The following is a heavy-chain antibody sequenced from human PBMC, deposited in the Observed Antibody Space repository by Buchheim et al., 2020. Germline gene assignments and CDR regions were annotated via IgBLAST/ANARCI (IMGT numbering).Heavy chain of an antibody. D-gene: IGHD3-9*01. V-gene: IGHV4-34*01. CDR1: GGSFSGYY. Sequence: QVQLQQWGAGLLKPSETLSLTCAVYGGSFSGYYWSWIRQPPGKGLEWIGEINHSGSTNYNPSLKSRVTISVDTSKNQFSLKLSSVTAADTAVYYCARLRLLRYFVVTGYGMDVWGQGTT. J-gene: IGHJ6*02. CDR3: ARLRLLRYFVVTGYGMDV. CDR2: INHSGST.